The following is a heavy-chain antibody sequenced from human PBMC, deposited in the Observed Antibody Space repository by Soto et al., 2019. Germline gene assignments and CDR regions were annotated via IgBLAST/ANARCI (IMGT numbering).Heavy chain of an antibody. V-gene: IGHV4-4*02. Sequence: PSETLSLTCAVSGGSISSSNWWSWVRQPPGKGLEWIGEIYHSGSTNYNPSLKSRVTISVDKSKNQFSLKLSSVTAADTAVYYCASAGRGYSSSEIWFDPWGQGTQVTVSS. CDR2: IYHSGST. CDR1: GGSISSSNW. D-gene: IGHD6-13*01. J-gene: IGHJ5*02. CDR3: ASAGRGYSSSEIWFDP.